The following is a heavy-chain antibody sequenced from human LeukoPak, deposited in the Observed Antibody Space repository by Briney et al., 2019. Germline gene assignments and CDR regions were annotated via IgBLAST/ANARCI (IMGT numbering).Heavy chain of an antibody. D-gene: IGHD3-3*02. CDR1: GGSISNYC. J-gene: IGHJ6*02. CDR2: IYYSGST. V-gene: IGHV4-59*01. CDR3: ARDRRLSPAPYYYYYGMDV. Sequence: PSETLSLTCTVSGGSISNYCWSWLRQPPGKGLEWFGYIYYSGSTNYNPSLKSRVTISVDTSKNQFSLNLSSVTAADTAVYYCARDRRLSPAPYYYYYGMDVWGQGTTVTVSS.